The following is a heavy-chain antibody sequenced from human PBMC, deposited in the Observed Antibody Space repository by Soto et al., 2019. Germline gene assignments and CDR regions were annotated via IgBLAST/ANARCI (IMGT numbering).Heavy chain of an antibody. V-gene: IGHV4-30-2*01. J-gene: IGHJ5*02. CDR3: ARAGIALGYCSGGSCYSWFDP. CDR2: IYHSGST. Sequence: SETLSLTCTVSGGSISSGGYYWSWIRQHPGKGLEWIGYIYHSGSTYYNPSLKSRVTISVDRSKNQFSLKLSSVTAADTAVYYCARAGIALGYCSGGSCYSWFDPWGQGTLVTVSS. CDR1: GGSISSGGYY. D-gene: IGHD2-15*01.